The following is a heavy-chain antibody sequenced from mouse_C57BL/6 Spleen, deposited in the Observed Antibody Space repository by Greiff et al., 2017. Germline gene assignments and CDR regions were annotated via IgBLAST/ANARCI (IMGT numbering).Heavy chain of an antibody. D-gene: IGHD3-3*01. J-gene: IGHJ2*01. CDR2: IHPSDSDT. Sequence: VQLQQPGAELVKPGASVKVSCKASGYTFTSYWMHWVKQRHGQGLEWIGLIHPSDSDTNYNQKFKGKATLTVDKSSSTAYMQRSSLTSEDSAVYYCAIERDGCFDYWGQGTTLTVSA. CDR1: GYTFTSYW. V-gene: IGHV1-74*01. CDR3: AIERDGCFDY.